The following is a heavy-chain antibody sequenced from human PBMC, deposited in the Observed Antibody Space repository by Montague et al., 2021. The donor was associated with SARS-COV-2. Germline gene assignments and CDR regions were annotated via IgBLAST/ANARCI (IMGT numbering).Heavy chain of an antibody. Sequence: SETLSLTCTVSGGSISSSSYYWGWIRQPPGKGLEWIGSIYYSGSTYYNPSLKSRVTISVDTSKNQFSLKLSSVTAADTAVYYCARDVKTRIDMLVVVIGYFDYWGQGTLVTVSS. J-gene: IGHJ4*02. CDR2: IYYSGST. CDR1: GGSISSSSYY. V-gene: IGHV4-39*02. D-gene: IGHD3-22*01. CDR3: ARDVKTRIDMLVVVIGYFDY.